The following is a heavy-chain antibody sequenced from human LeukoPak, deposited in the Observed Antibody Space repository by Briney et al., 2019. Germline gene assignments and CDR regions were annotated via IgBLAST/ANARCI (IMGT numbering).Heavy chain of an antibody. D-gene: IGHD2-2*01. Sequence: ASVKVSCKASGYTFTSYYMHWVRQAPGQGLEWMGIINPSGGSTSYAQKFQGRVTMTRDMSTSTVYMELSSLSSEDTAVYYCARGGVYCSSTSCEDWFDPWGQGTLVTVSS. CDR3: ARGGVYCSSTSCEDWFDP. CDR2: INPSGGST. J-gene: IGHJ5*02. V-gene: IGHV1-46*01. CDR1: GYTFTSYY.